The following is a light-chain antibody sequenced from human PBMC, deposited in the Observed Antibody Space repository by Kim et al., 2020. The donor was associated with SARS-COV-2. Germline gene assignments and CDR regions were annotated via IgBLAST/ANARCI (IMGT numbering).Light chain of an antibody. J-gene: IGKJ4*01. Sequence: ASTVERVTITFRASQDISNSLAWYQQKPGKAPDLLIYDAFTLQRGVPPRFSGSRSGTDFTLTISRLQSEDFATYYCQQHYIYPLTFGGGTKVDIK. CDR2: DAF. CDR3: QQHYIYPLT. V-gene: IGKV1-8*01. CDR1: QDISNS.